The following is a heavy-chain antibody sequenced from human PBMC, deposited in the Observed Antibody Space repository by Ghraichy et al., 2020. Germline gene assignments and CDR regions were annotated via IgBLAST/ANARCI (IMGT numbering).Heavy chain of an antibody. V-gene: IGHV1-2*02. Sequence: ASVKVSCKASGYTFTGYYMHWVRQAPGQGLEWMGWINPNSGGTNYAQKFQGRVTMTRDTSISTAYMELSRLRSDDTAVYYCARDGYGGDCCTDYWGQGTLVTVSS. CDR2: INPNSGGT. D-gene: IGHD2-21*02. CDR1: GYTFTGYY. CDR3: ARDGYGGDCCTDY. J-gene: IGHJ4*02.